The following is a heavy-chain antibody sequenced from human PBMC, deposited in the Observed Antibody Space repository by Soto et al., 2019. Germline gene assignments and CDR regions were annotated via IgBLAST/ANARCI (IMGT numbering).Heavy chain of an antibody. CDR3: ARDREGWLQVHYFDY. CDR1: VGGVFSISFA. Sequence: TGGLSVGGVFSISFAAEWFKKTPSRGLEWLGRTYYRSKWYNDYAVSVKSRITINPDTSKNQFSLQLNSVTPEDTAVYYCARDREGWLQVHYFDYWGQGTLVTVSS. CDR2: TYYRSKWYN. J-gene: IGHJ4*02. D-gene: IGHD5-12*01. V-gene: IGHV6-1*01.